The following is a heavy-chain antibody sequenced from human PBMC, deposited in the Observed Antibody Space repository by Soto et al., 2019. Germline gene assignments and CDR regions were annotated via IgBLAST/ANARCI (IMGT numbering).Heavy chain of an antibody. V-gene: IGHV3-23*01. CDR2: ISGSGGST. D-gene: IGHD3-10*01. J-gene: IGHJ6*02. CDR1: GFTFSSYA. Sequence: EVQLLESGGGLVQPGGSLRLSCAASGFTFSSYAMSGVRQAPGKGLEWVSAISGSGGSTYYADSVKGRFTISRDNSKNTLYLQMNSLRAEDTAVYYCAKASEPSGSYYGMDVWGQGTTVTVSS. CDR3: AKASEPSGSYYGMDV.